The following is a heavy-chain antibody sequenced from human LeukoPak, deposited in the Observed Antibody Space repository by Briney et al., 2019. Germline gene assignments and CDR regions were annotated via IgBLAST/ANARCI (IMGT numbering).Heavy chain of an antibody. D-gene: IGHD3-22*01. V-gene: IGHV3-9*01. CDR3: AKDRGSSGYKDAFDI. J-gene: IGHJ3*02. Sequence: LRLSCAASGFTFDDYAMHWVRQAPGKGLEWVSGISWNSGSIGYADSVKGRFTISRDNAKNSLYLQMNSLRAEDTALYYCAKDRGSSGYKDAFDIWGQGTMVTVSS. CDR1: GFTFDDYA. CDR2: ISWNSGSI.